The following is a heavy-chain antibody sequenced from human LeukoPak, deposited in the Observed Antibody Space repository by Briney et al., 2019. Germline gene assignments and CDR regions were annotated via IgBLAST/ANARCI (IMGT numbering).Heavy chain of an antibody. CDR2: ISESGGST. CDR3: AKGTTGIAVAGTGYFQH. D-gene: IGHD6-19*01. CDR1: RFTFSSYA. J-gene: IGHJ1*01. Sequence: GGSLRLSCAASRFTFSSYAMSWVRQAPGRGLEWVSGISESGGSTYYADYVKGRFTISRDNSKNTQYLQMNSLRAEDTAVYYCAKGTTGIAVAGTGYFQHWGQGTLVTVSS. V-gene: IGHV3-23*01.